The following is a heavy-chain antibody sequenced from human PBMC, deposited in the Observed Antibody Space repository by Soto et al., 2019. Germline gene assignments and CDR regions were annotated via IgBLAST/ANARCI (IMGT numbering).Heavy chain of an antibody. CDR3: ARAGGTTVTGLWHFDS. CDR2: IWYDGTQK. CDR1: GFTFNTYS. Sequence: QVQLEESGGGVVQPGRSLRLSCEASGFTFNTYSMHWVRQPPGKGLEWLAAIWYDGTQKYYADSVKGRFISSRDNSKKTLYLEMNSRSAEDTAVYYCARAGGTTVTGLWHFDSWGQGPLVTFSS. D-gene: IGHD4-17*01. V-gene: IGHV3-33*01. J-gene: IGHJ4*02.